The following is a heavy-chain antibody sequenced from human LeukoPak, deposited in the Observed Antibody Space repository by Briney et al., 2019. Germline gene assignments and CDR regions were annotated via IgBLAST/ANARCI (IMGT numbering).Heavy chain of an antibody. D-gene: IGHD6-19*01. CDR1: GGSINNGDYY. J-gene: IGHJ5*02. CDR3: ARDSSGTLSGGGWFDP. Sequence: SQTLSLTCTVSGGSINNGDYYWSWSRQSPGKGLEWIGYIFYNGNTYYNPSLERRVSISVDTSKNQFSLNLTSVTAADTAVYYCARDSSGTLSGGGWFDPWGQGTLVTVSS. V-gene: IGHV4-30-4*01. CDR2: IFYNGNT.